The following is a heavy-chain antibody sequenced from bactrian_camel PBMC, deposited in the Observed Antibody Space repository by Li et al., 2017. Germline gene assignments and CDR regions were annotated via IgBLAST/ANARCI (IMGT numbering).Heavy chain of an antibody. V-gene: IGHV3S55*01. CDR2: IDSDGRI. CDR3: AARFRWCFRLIPDEYNY. CDR1: AHAYSTYC. J-gene: IGHJ4*01. D-gene: IGHD3*01. Sequence: HVQLVESGGGSVQAGGSLRLSCAASAHAYSTYCMGWFRQAPGKEREGVAVIDSDGRISQADSVKGRFTISQDNSKNTLYLQMNSLKPEDTAMYYCAARFRWCFRLIPDEYNYWGQGTQVTVS.